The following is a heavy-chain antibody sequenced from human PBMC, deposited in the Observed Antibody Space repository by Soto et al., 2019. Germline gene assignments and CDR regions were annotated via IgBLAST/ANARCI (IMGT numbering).Heavy chain of an antibody. CDR2: IYPGDSDT. V-gene: IGHV5-51*01. CDR1: AYNFTNYW. Sequence: PGESLKISCKGSAYNFTNYWISWVRQMPGEGLEWMGIIYPGDSDTRYSPSFQGQVTISADKSISTAYLQWSSLKASDTAMYYCARTSAAGKYYYGMDVWGQGTTVTVSS. CDR3: ARTSAAGKYYYGMDV. J-gene: IGHJ6*02. D-gene: IGHD6-13*01.